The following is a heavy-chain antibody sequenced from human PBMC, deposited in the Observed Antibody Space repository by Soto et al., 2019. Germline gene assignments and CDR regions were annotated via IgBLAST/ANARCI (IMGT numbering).Heavy chain of an antibody. CDR1: GFTFTRYS. J-gene: IGHJ4*02. CDR2: ISSTTNYI. V-gene: IGHV3-21*04. D-gene: IGHD3-22*01. Sequence: PGGSLRLSCAASGFTFTRYSMNWVRQAPGKGLEWVSSISSTTNYIYYGDSMKGRFTISRDNAKNSLYLQMNSLKTEDTAVYYCVRATYFSDSSGYTRCLDYWGQGTLVTVSS. CDR3: VRATYFSDSSGYTRCLDY.